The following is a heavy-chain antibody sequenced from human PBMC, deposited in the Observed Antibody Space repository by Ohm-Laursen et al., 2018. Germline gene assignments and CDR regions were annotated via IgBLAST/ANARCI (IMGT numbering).Heavy chain of an antibody. J-gene: IGHJ4*02. Sequence: SETLSLTCAVSGGSISSSSYYWGWIRQPPGKGLEWIGSIYYSGSTYYNPSLKSRVTISVDTSKNQFSLKLSSVTAADTAVYYCARHELWRWLANFDYWGQGTLVTVSS. CDR1: GGSISSSSYY. V-gene: IGHV4-39*01. CDR2: IYYSGST. D-gene: IGHD2-21*02. CDR3: ARHELWRWLANFDY.